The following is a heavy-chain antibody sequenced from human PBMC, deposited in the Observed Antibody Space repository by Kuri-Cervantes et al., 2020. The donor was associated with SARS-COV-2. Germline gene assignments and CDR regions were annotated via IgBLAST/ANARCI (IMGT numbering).Heavy chain of an antibody. CDR2: ISAYNGNT. V-gene: IGHV1-18*01. J-gene: IGHJ4*02. CDR1: GYTFTSYG. CDR3: ATAIAAAGSMIDY. Sequence: ASVKVSCKASGYTFTSYGISWVRQAPGQGLEWMGWISAYNGNTNYAQKLQGRVTMTTDTSTSTAYMELSSLRSEDTAVYYCATAIAAAGSMIDYWGQGTLVTVSS. D-gene: IGHD6-13*01.